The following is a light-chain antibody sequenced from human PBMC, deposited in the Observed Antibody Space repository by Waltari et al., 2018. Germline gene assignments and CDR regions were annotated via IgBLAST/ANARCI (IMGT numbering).Light chain of an antibody. CDR2: STS. CDR3: QQSYTTPRT. Sequence: DIQMTQYPSSLSASVGERVTITCRASQSVSNYSNCYQQKSGKAPKLLIYSTSSLQSGVPARFSGSGSGTDFTLTISSLQPEDFATYYCQQSYTTPRTFGQGTKVEIK. CDR1: QSVSNY. V-gene: IGKV1-39*01. J-gene: IGKJ1*01.